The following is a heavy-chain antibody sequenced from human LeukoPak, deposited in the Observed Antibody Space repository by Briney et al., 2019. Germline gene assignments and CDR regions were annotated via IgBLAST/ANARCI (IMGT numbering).Heavy chain of an antibody. V-gene: IGHV1-69*01. CDR2: IIHIFGTA. D-gene: IGHD6-13*01. CDR1: GGSFISYA. Sequence: ASVKVSCKASGGSFISYAIIWVRQAPGQGLEGMGGIIHIFGTANYAHKFQGRVTITADESTSPAYMELSGLRSEDTAVYYCAREGSAGTWYFDLWGRGTLVTASS. J-gene: IGHJ2*01. CDR3: AREGSAGTWYFDL.